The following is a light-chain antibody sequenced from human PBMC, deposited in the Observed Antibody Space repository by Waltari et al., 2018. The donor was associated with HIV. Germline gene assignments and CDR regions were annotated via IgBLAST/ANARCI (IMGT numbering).Light chain of an antibody. CDR1: SRDVGNYNR. J-gene: IGLJ2*01. V-gene: IGLV2-18*02. CDR3: SSYTSSNTFVV. CDR2: AVS. Sequence: QSALTQPPSVSGSPGQSVTISCTGTSRDVGNYNRVSWYQQPPGSAPKLMIYAVSNRPSGVPRRFTGSKSGNTASLTISGLQAEDEADYYCSSYTSSNTFVVFGGGTKLTVL.